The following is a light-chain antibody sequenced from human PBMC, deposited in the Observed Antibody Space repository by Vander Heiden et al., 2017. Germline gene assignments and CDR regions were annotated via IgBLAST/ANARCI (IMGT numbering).Light chain of an antibody. CDR1: QGISTY. V-gene: IGKV1-39*01. CDR3: RQNYNTPYT. CDR2: GAS. Sequence: DIEMTQFPSSLSASVGDRVTITCRASQGISTYLNWYQQKPGKAPKLLIYGASSLQSGVPSRFSGSGSGTDFTLTISSLQPDDFANYYSRQNYNTPYTFGQGTELAIK. J-gene: IGKJ2*01.